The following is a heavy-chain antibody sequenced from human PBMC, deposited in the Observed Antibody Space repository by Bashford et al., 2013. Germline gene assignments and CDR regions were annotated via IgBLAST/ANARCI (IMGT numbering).Heavy chain of an antibody. D-gene: IGHD2-15*01. CDR2: ISRSGGST. J-gene: IGHJ4*02. V-gene: IGHV3-23*01. Sequence: VRQAPGKGLEWVSVISRSGGSTYYADSVKGRFAISRDNSKNTLYLQMNSLRAEDTAVYYCARSYCSGGTCFSFDYWGQGTLVTVSS. CDR3: ARSYCSGGTCFSFDY.